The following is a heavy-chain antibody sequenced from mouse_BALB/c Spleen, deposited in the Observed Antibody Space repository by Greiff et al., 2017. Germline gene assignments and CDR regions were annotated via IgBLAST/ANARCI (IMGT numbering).Heavy chain of an antibody. Sequence: EVKLLESGGGLVQPGGSLKLSCAASGFDFSRYWMSWVRQAPGKGLEWIGEINPDSSTINYTPSLKDKFIISRDNAKNTLYLQMSKVRSEDTALYYCARGHYGYVWFAYWGQGTLVTVSA. CDR2: INPDSSTI. J-gene: IGHJ3*01. CDR3: ARGHYGYVWFAY. CDR1: GFDFSRYW. D-gene: IGHD1-2*01. V-gene: IGHV4-1*02.